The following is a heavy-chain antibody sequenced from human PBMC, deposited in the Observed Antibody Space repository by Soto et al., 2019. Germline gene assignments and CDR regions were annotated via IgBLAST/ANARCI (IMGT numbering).Heavy chain of an antibody. J-gene: IGHJ4*02. D-gene: IGHD5-12*01. CDR3: ARRRSGYDRGPFDY. CDR2: IYYSGST. CDR1: GGSISSSSYY. V-gene: IGHV4-39*01. Sequence: QLQLQESGPGLVKPSETLSLTCTVSGGSISSSSYYWGWIRQPPGKGLEWIGSIYYSGSTYYNPSLKSRVTISVDTSKNQFSLKLSSVTAADTAVYYCARRRSGYDRGPFDYWGQGTLVTVSS.